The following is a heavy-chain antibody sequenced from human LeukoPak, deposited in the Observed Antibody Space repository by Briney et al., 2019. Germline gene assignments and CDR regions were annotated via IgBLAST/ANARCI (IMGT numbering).Heavy chain of an antibody. CDR2: IKQDGSEK. Sequence: GGSLRLSCAASGVTFSNSWMSWVRQAPGQGLEWVANIKQDGSEKYYVDSVKGRFTISRDNAKNSLYLQMNSLRAEDTAVYYCARGSGWYYHWGQGTLVTVSS. D-gene: IGHD3-16*01. CDR3: ARGSGWYYH. CDR1: GVTFSNSW. V-gene: IGHV3-7*04. J-gene: IGHJ4*02.